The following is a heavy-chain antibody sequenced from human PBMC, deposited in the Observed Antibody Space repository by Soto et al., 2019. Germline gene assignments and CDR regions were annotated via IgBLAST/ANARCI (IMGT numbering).Heavy chain of an antibody. D-gene: IGHD6-19*01. J-gene: IGHJ6*02. V-gene: IGHV4-59*01. CDR1: GGSISSYY. CDR2: IYYNGST. CDR3: AREAGSGIAVAGTYYYYGMDV. Sequence: PSETLSLTCTVSGGSISSYYWSWIRQPPGKGLEWIGYIYYNGSTNYNPSLKSRVTISVDTSKNQFSLKLSSVTAADTAVYYCAREAGSGIAVAGTYYYYGMDVWGQGTTVTVSS.